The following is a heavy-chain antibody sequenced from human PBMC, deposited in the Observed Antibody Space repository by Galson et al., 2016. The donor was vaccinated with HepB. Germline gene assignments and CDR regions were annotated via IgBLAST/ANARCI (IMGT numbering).Heavy chain of an antibody. CDR3: ARAAQAGIDFWNGPNNWFDP. D-gene: IGHD3-3*01. CDR1: GYTFTTYG. CDR2: ISTYSGNT. V-gene: IGHV1-18*01. J-gene: IGHJ5*02. Sequence: SVKVSCKASGYTFTTYGFHWLRQAPGQGLEWMGWISTYSGNTNYAQKFQARVTMTTETSTRTVYLELRSLRSDDTAVYYCARAAQAGIDFWNGPNNWFDPWGQGTLVIVSS.